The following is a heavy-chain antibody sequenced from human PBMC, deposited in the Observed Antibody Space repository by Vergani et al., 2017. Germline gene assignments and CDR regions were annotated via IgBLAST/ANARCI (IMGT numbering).Heavy chain of an antibody. CDR3: ARIAAADYYYYYYMDV. D-gene: IGHD6-13*01. Sequence: QESGPGLVKPSQTLSLTCTVSGGSISSGGYYWSWIRQHPGKGLEWLAHIFSNDEKSYSTSLKSRLTISKDTSKSQVVLTMTNMDPVDTATYYCARIAAADYYYYYYMDVWGKGTTVTVSS. CDR2: IFSNDEK. J-gene: IGHJ6*03. CDR1: GGSISSGGYY. V-gene: IGHV2-26*01.